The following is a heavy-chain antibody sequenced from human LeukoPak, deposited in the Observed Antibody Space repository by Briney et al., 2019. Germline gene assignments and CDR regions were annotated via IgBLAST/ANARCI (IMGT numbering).Heavy chain of an antibody. CDR2: ISGSDGRT. V-gene: IGHV3-23*01. CDR1: GLIFSNKA. CDR3: AKQDRDYYDSSGH. D-gene: IGHD3-22*01. J-gene: IGHJ4*02. Sequence: GGSLRLSCAASGLIFSNKAMSWVRQAPGKGLEWVSSISGSDGRTDYADSVKGRFTISKDNSKNTLYLQMSSLRVEDTAVYYCAKQDRDYYDSSGHWGQGTLVTVSS.